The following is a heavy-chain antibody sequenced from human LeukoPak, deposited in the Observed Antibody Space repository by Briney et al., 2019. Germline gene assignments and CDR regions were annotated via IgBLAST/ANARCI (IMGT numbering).Heavy chain of an antibody. CDR3: ARVLTRWELLDGGFDY. CDR2: IRYDGSNK. Sequence: GGSLRLSCAASGFTFSSYGMHWVRQAPGKGLEWVAFIRYDGSNKYQADSVKGRFTISRDNSKNTLYLQMNSLRAEDTAVYYCARVLTRWELLDGGFDYWGQGTLVTVSS. J-gene: IGHJ4*02. CDR1: GFTFSSYG. D-gene: IGHD1-26*01. V-gene: IGHV3-30*02.